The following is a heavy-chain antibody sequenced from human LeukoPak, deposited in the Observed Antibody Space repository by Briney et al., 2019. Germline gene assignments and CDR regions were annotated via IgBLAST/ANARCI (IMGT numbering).Heavy chain of an antibody. CDR1: GFTFSSYW. CDR3: ARDQFEYSSSSPFFDY. V-gene: IGHV3-7*01. Sequence: GGSLRLSCAASGFTFSSYWMSWVRQAPGKGLEWVANIKQDGSEKYYVDSVKGRFTISRDNAKNSLYLQMNSLRAEDTAVYYCARDQFEYSSSSPFFDYWGQGTLVTVSS. J-gene: IGHJ4*02. D-gene: IGHD6-6*01. CDR2: IKQDGSEK.